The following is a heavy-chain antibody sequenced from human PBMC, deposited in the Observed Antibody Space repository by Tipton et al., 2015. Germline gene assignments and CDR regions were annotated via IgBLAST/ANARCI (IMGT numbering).Heavy chain of an antibody. V-gene: IGHV4-30-4*01. CDR1: GGSISSGYYY. CDR2: IYYSGST. J-gene: IGHJ6*02. Sequence: TLSLTCTVSGGSISSGYYYWSWIRQPPGKGLEWIGYIYYSGSTFYNPSLKSRLTISVDTSKNQFSLKLSSVTAAGTAVYYCARDQSGYDSFGYFYYGMDVWGQGTTVTVSS. D-gene: IGHD5-12*01. CDR3: ARDQSGYDSFGYFYYGMDV.